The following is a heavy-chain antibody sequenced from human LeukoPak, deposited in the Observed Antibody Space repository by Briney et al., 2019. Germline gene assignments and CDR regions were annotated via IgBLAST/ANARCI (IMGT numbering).Heavy chain of an antibody. CDR1: GGTFSSYA. J-gene: IGHJ4*02. D-gene: IGHD4-17*01. Sequence: ASVKASCKASGGTFSSYAISWVRQAPGQGLEWMGRINPNSGGTNYAQKFQGRVTMTRDTSISTAYMELSRLRSDDTAVYYCARDLDYGDYGSEKGFDYWGQGTLVTVSS. CDR2: INPNSGGT. CDR3: ARDLDYGDYGSEKGFDY. V-gene: IGHV1-2*06.